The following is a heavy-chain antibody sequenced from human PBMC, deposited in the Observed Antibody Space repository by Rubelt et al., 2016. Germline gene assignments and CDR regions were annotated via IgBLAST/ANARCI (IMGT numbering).Heavy chain of an antibody. CDR3: ARANYYDSSGYYDY. J-gene: IGHJ4*02. CDR2: IYYSGST. D-gene: IGHD3-22*01. V-gene: IGHV4-30-4*07. Sequence: GLEWIGYIYYSGSTYYNPSLKSRVTISVDTSKNQFSLKLSSVTAADTAVYYCARANYYDSSGYYDYWGQGTLVTVSS.